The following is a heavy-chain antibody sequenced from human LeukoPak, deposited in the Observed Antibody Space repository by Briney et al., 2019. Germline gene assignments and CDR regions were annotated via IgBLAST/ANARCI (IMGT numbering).Heavy chain of an antibody. D-gene: IGHD6-19*01. CDR1: GGSISSDY. CDR2: IYHSGST. Sequence: KPSETLSLTCTVSGGSISSDYWSSIRQPPGKGLEWIGYIYHSGSTNYNPSLKSRVTVLVDTSKNQFSLKLNSVTAADTAVYYCARSLSSAWYAYDYWGQGTLVTVSS. J-gene: IGHJ4*02. CDR3: ARSLSSAWYAYDY. V-gene: IGHV4-59*01.